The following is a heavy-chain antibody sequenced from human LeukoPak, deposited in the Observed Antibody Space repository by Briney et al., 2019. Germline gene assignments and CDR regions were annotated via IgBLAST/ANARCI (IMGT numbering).Heavy chain of an antibody. J-gene: IGHJ5*02. CDR3: ARDLGFFSPNWFDP. V-gene: IGHV4-4*07. CDR2: IYTSGST. Sequence: SETLSLTCMVSGGSISSYYWGWIRQPAGKGLEWIGRIYTSGSTNYNPSLKSRVTMSVDTSKNQFSLKLSSVTAADTAVYYCARDLGFFSPNWFDPWGQGTLVTVSS. CDR1: GGSISSYY. D-gene: IGHD7-27*01.